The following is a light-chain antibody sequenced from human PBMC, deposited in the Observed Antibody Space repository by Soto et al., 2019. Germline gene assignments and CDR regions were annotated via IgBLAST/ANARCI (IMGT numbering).Light chain of an antibody. CDR3: QQYGSSGT. Sequence: IVMTQSPGTLSLSPGERATLSCRASQTVNNNYVAWYQQKPGQAPRLLIFRASNKATGIPDRFSGSGSGTDFTLTISRLEPEDFAVYYCQQYGSSGTFGQGTKV. CDR1: QTVNNNY. CDR2: RAS. J-gene: IGKJ1*01. V-gene: IGKV3-20*01.